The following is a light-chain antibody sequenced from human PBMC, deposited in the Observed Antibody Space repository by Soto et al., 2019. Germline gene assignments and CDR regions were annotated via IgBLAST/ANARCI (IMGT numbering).Light chain of an antibody. CDR2: DAS. V-gene: IGKV1-5*01. CDR1: QSISSW. CDR3: QQYNSYS. J-gene: IGKJ1*01. Sequence: DIQMTQSPSTLSASVVDRVTSTCRASQSISSWLAWYQQKPGKAPKLLIYDASSLESGVPSRFSGSGSGTEFTLTISSLQPDDFATYYCQQYNSYSFGQGTKVDIK.